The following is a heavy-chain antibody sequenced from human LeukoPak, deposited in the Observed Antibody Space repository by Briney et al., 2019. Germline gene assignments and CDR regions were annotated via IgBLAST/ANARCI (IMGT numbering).Heavy chain of an antibody. D-gene: IGHD4-17*01. V-gene: IGHV4-30-4*01. J-gene: IGHJ4*02. CDR2: VPFRGGT. CDR1: GASITDSGYY. Sequence: SETLSLTCSVSGASITDSGYYWSWIRQPPGKGLELIGFVPFRGGTYYSPFLMSRVTISQDTSKNQFSLSLTSVTAADTAVYFCARGGPYGDPYTFWGQGRMIAVS. CDR3: ARGGPYGDPYTF.